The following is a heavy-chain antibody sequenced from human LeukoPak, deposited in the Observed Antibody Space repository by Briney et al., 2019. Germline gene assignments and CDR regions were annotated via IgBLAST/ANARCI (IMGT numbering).Heavy chain of an antibody. V-gene: IGHV3-23*01. CDR2: ISGGSGTTYYA. CDR3: AKFYDVLTGYFDY. Sequence: GGSLRLSCAASGFTFSSYGMSWVRQSPGKGPEWVSAISGGSGTTYYAYYADSVKGRFTISRDNSKNTLYLQMNSLRAEDTAVYYCAKFYDVLTGYFDYWGQGTLVTVSS. J-gene: IGHJ4*02. CDR1: GFTFSSYG. D-gene: IGHD3-9*01.